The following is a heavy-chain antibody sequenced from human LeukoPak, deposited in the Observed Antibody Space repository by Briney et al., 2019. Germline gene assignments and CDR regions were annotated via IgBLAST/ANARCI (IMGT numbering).Heavy chain of an antibody. D-gene: IGHD3-10*01. CDR3: ASVRSYGSGSYPY. CDR2: INHSGST. CDR1: GGSFSGYY. J-gene: IGHJ4*02. V-gene: IGHV4-34*01. Sequence: SETLSLTCAVYGGSFSGYYWSWIRQPPGKGPEWIGEINHSGSTNYNPSLKSRVTISVDTSKNQFSLKLSSVTAADTAVYYCASVRSYGSGSYPYWGQGTLVTVSS.